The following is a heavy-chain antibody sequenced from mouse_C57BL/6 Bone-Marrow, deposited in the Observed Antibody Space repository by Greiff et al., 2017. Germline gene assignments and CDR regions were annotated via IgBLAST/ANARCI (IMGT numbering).Heavy chain of an antibody. V-gene: IGHV1-15*01. D-gene: IGHD2-3*01. CDR3: ARDVYYDYFDY. CDR1: GYTFTDYE. Sequence: VQLQQSGAELVRPGASVTLSCKASGYTFTDYEMHWVKQTPVHGLEWIGAIDPETGGTAYNQKFKGKAILTADKSSSAAYMELRSLTSEDSAVYYCARDVYYDYFDYWGQGTTLTVSS. CDR2: IDPETGGT. J-gene: IGHJ2*01.